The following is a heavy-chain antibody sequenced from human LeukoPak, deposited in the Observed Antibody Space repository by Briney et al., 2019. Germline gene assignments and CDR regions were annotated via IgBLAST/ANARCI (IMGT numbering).Heavy chain of an antibody. CDR1: GYTFTSYA. Sequence: ASVKVSCKASGYTFTSYAMNWVRQAPGQGLEWMGWINPNSGGSNYAQKFQGRVTMTSDTSINTAYMELSRLISDDTAVYCCAGDGYNSRRFFDYWGQGTLVTVSS. D-gene: IGHD5-24*01. J-gene: IGHJ4*02. CDR3: AGDGYNSRRFFDY. V-gene: IGHV1-2*02. CDR2: INPNSGGS.